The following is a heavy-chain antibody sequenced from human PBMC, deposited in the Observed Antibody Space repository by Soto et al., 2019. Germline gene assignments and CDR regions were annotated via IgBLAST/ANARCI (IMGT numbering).Heavy chain of an antibody. V-gene: IGHV4-39*01. CDR1: GDSIISSDFY. D-gene: IGHD3-3*02. Sequence: SETLSLTCTVSGDSIISSDFYWGWVRQPPGKGLEWIGSIFYLGSSYYNPSLKSRVTMSVDTSKNQFSLRLRSVTAADTALYFCARHSLALRKNTWFDPWGQGIMVTVSS. CDR2: IFYLGSS. CDR3: ARHSLALRKNTWFDP. J-gene: IGHJ5*02.